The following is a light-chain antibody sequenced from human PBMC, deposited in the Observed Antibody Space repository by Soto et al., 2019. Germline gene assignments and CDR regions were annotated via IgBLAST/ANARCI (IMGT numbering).Light chain of an antibody. CDR3: SSYTSSNTRV. V-gene: IGLV2-14*01. J-gene: IGLJ3*02. CDR2: QVS. Sequence: QSALTQPASVSGSPGQSITISCTGTSSDVGGYTYVSWYQQHPGKAPKLMIYQVSNRPSGISNRFSGSKSGNTASLTISGLQTEDEADYYCSSYTSSNTRVLGGGTKVTVL. CDR1: SSDVGGYTY.